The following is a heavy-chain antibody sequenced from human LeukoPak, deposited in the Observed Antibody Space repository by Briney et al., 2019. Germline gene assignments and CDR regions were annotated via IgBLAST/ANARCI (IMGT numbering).Heavy chain of an antibody. Sequence: SETLSLTCTVSSGSISSCDYYWSWIRQYPGKGLLEWIGYICYSGTTYYNPSLKSRVTISVDTSKNQFSLRLRSVTAADTAVYYCARKKDDGDYHIDYWGQGTPVTVSS. CDR1: SGSISSCDYY. CDR2: ICYSGTT. V-gene: IGHV4-31*03. J-gene: IGHJ4*02. CDR3: ARKKDDGDYHIDY. D-gene: IGHD4-17*01.